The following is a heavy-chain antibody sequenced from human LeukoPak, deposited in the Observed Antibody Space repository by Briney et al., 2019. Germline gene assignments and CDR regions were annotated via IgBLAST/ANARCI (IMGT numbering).Heavy chain of an antibody. Sequence: GGSLRLSCAASGFTFSSYSMNWVRQAPGKGPEWVSSISSSSSYIYYADSVKGRFTISRDNAKNSLYLQTDSLRAEDTAVYYCARDLLNDEGSSYFFDQWGQGTLVTVSS. CDR1: GFTFSSYS. CDR2: ISSSSSYI. J-gene: IGHJ4*02. CDR3: ARDLLNDEGSSYFFDQ. V-gene: IGHV3-21*01. D-gene: IGHD2-2*01.